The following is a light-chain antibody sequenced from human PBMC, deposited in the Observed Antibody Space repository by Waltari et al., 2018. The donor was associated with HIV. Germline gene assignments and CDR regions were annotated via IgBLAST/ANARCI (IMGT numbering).Light chain of an antibody. J-gene: IGKJ4*01. Sequence: EIVLTQYPGTLSLSPGERATLSCRASQSVSSSYLAWYQHQPGQGPRLLISGASSRATGIPDRFSGSGSGTDFTLTISRLETEDFAVYYCQQHGTSPLTFGGGTKVEIK. V-gene: IGKV3-20*01. CDR2: GAS. CDR1: QSVSSSY. CDR3: QQHGTSPLT.